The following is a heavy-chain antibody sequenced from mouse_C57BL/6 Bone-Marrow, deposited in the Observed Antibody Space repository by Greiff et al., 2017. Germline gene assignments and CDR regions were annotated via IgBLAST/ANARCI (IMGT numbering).Heavy chain of an antibody. Sequence: GPGPRPPSQSPSITRTSSWFSLNCHGVHWVRPAPGKGLGWLGVIWSGGSTDYNAAFISRLSISKDNSKSQVFFKMNSLQADDTAIYYCAGGYQFFDYWGQGTTLTVSS. V-gene: IGHV2-2*01. CDR3: AGGYQFFDY. J-gene: IGHJ2*01. D-gene: IGHD1-1*02. CDR2: IWSGGST. CDR1: WFSLNCHG.